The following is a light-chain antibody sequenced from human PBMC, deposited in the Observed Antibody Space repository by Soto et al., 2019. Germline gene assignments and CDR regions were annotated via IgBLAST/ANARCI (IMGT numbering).Light chain of an antibody. CDR1: QSVLYSANNKNY. Sequence: DIVMTQSPDSLAVSLGERATINCKSSQSVLYSANNKNYLAWYQQKAGQPPKVLIYWASNRESGVPDRFSGSGSGTDFTLTISSLQAEVVAVYYCQQYYISPLTFGGGTKVEIK. V-gene: IGKV4-1*01. CDR3: QQYYISPLT. J-gene: IGKJ4*01. CDR2: WAS.